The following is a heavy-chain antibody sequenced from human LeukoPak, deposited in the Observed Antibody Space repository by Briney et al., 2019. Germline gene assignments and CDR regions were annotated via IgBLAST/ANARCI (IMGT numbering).Heavy chain of an antibody. CDR1: GFTFSSYA. V-gene: IGHV3-30-3*01. J-gene: IGHJ6*02. Sequence: PGGSLRLSCAASGFTFSSYAMHWVRQAPGKGLEWEAVISYDGSNKYYADSVKGRFTISRDNSKNTLYLQMNSLRAEDTAVYYCAREYSSSWWHYYYGMDVWGQGTTVTVSS. CDR2: ISYDGSNK. D-gene: IGHD6-13*01. CDR3: AREYSSSWWHYYYGMDV.